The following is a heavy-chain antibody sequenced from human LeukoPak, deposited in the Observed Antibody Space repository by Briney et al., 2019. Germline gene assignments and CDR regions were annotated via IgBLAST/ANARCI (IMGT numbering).Heavy chain of an antibody. CDR1: GGSISSSSYY. J-gene: IGHJ4*02. D-gene: IGHD5-12*01. CDR2: IYYSGST. CDR3: ARDRGVATDFDY. V-gene: IGHV4-39*07. Sequence: SETLSITCTVSGGSISSSSYYWGWIRQPPGKGLEWIGSIYYSGSTYYNPSLKSRVTISVDTSKNQFSLKLSSVTAADTAVYYCARDRGVATDFDYWGQGTLVTVSS.